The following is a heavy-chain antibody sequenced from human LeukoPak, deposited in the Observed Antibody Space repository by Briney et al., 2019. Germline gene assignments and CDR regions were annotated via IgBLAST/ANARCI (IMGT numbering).Heavy chain of an antibody. D-gene: IGHD6-19*01. CDR3: ARVAEPLTFGWLGYNWFDP. CDR2: IHYSGST. Sequence: PSETLSLTCTVSGGSISGDYWSWIRQPPGKGLEWIGYIHYSGSTNYNPSLKSRVTISVDTSKNQFSLKLSSVTAADTAVYYCARVAEPLTFGWLGYNWFDPWGQGTLVTVSS. V-gene: IGHV4-59*12. J-gene: IGHJ5*02. CDR1: GGSISGDY.